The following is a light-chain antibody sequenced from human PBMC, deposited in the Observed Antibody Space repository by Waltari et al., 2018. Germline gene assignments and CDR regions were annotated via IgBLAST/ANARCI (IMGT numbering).Light chain of an antibody. Sequence: EIVLTQSPATLSLPPGERSTLPTSASQSVSSYLAWYQQKPGQAPRLLIYEASNRATGIPARFSGSGSGTDFTLTISSLEPEDFAVYYCQQRSNWPPYTFGQGTKLEIK. V-gene: IGKV3-11*01. CDR2: EAS. J-gene: IGKJ2*01. CDR3: QQRSNWPPYT. CDR1: QSVSSY.